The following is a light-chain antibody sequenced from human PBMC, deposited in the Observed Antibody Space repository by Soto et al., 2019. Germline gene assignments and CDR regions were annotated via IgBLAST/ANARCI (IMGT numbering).Light chain of an antibody. V-gene: IGKV3-15*01. CDR1: ESVTSN. J-gene: IGKJ4*01. CDR2: GAS. Sequence: EIVLTQSPGTLSLSPGERATLSCWAGESVTSNYLAWYQQKPGQAPRLLIYGASSRATGVPARFSGSGSGTEFILTISSLQSEDFAVYYCQQYHKWPLTFGGGTKVDIK. CDR3: QQYHKWPLT.